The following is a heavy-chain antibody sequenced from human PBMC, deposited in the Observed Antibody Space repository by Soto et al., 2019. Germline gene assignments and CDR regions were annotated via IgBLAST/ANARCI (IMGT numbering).Heavy chain of an antibody. Sequence: SQTLSLTCAISGDSVSSNSAAWNWIRQFPSRGLEWLGRTYYRSKWYNDYAVSVKSRITINPDTSKNQFSLQLNSVTPEDTAVYYCARAHPPYYDILTGGYYYGMDVWGQGTTVTVSS. V-gene: IGHV6-1*01. D-gene: IGHD3-9*01. J-gene: IGHJ6*02. CDR3: ARAHPPYYDILTGGYYYGMDV. CDR1: GDSVSSNSAA. CDR2: TYYRSKWYN.